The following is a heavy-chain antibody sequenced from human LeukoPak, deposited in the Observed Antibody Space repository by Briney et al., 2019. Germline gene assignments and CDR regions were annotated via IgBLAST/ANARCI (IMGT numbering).Heavy chain of an antibody. D-gene: IGHD2-15*01. J-gene: IGHJ6*01. CDR3: ARVSAATLDYYGMDV. CDR2: VYYSGST. Sequence: PSQTLSLTCTVSGGSISSGGYYWSWIRQQPGKGLEWIGYVYYSGSTYYDPSLKSRVTISVDTSKNQFSLKLSSVTAADTAVYYCARVSAATLDYYGMDVWGQGTTVTVSS. V-gene: IGHV4-31*03. CDR1: GGSISSGGYY.